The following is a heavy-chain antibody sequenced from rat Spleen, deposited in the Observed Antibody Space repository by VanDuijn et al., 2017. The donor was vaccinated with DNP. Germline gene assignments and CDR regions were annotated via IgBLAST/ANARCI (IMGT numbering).Heavy chain of an antibody. CDR3: ARASILRLFDY. J-gene: IGHJ2*01. V-gene: IGHV4-2*01. CDR2: ISPDGTTT. Sequence: EVKLVESGGGLVQPGRSLKLSCAASGFNFNDYWMGWVRQAPGKGLEWIGEISPDGTTTTYISSLKDKITISRDNAQNILYLQMSKLGSEDTAIYFCARASILRLFDYWGHGVTVTVSS. CDR1: GFNFNDYW. D-gene: IGHD1-6*01.